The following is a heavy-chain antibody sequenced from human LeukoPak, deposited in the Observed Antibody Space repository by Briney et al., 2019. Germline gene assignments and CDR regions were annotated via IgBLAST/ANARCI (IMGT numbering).Heavy chain of an antibody. CDR3: VKDFVGADEF. CDR2: INEDGSTI. Sequence: GGSLRLSCVASGFTLSSYWMHWVRQAPGKGLVWVSRINEDGSTINYADSVRGRFTISRDIAKNTLYLQMNSLRPEDTAVYYCVKDFVGADEFWGQGTLVTVSS. CDR1: GFTLSSYW. D-gene: IGHD1-26*01. V-gene: IGHV3-74*01. J-gene: IGHJ4*02.